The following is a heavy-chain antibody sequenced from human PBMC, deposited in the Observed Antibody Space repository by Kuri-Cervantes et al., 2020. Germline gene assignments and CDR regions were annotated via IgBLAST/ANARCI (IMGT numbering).Heavy chain of an antibody. CDR1: GFTVSSNY. Sequence: GESLKISCAASGFTVSSNYMSWVRQAPGKGLEWVSVIYSGGSTYYADSVKGRFIISRDNSKNTLYLQMNSLRAEDTAVYYCARSSAGSGYFDYWGQGTLVTVSS. D-gene: IGHD3-10*01. J-gene: IGHJ4*02. CDR2: IYSGGST. CDR3: ARSSAGSGYFDY. V-gene: IGHV3-53*01.